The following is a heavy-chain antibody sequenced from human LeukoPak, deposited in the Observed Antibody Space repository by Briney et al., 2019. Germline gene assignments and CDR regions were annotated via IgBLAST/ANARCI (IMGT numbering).Heavy chain of an antibody. CDR1: GFTFSNYG. Sequence: GRSLRLSCGVSGFTFSNYGMLWVRQAPGKGLDWVAFIRYDGNNKLYADSVKGRFTISGDNSKNTLYLQMNSLRAEDTAVYYFANQPDRGNWSDPWGQETLVTVSS. V-gene: IGHV3-30*02. CDR2: IRYDGNNK. D-gene: IGHD1-14*01. CDR3: ANQPDRGNWSDP. J-gene: IGHJ5*02.